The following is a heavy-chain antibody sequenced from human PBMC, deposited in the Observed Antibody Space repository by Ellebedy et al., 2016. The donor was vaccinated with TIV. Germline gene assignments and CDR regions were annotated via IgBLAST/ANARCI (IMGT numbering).Heavy chain of an antibody. J-gene: IGHJ4*02. CDR2: INAGNGNT. CDR3: ARDAGYYDSSGYDSFDF. Sequence: AASVKVSCKASGYTFTSYVIHWVRQAPGQRLEWMGWINAGNGNTKYSQKFQGRVTLSRDTSASTADMELSSLRSEDTAVYYCARDAGYYDSSGYDSFDFWGQGTLVTVSS. CDR1: GYTFTSYV. D-gene: IGHD3-22*01. V-gene: IGHV1-3*01.